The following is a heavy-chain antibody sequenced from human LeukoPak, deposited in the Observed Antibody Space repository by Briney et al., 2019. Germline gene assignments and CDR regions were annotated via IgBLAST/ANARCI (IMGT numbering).Heavy chain of an antibody. CDR2: INPSGGST. D-gene: IGHD6-19*01. Sequence: GASVKVSCKXSGYTFTSYYMHWVRQTPGQGLEWMGIINPSGGSTSYAQKFQGRVTMTRDTSTSTVYMELSSLRSEDTAVYYCAREPKGSGGDYWGQGTLVTVSS. CDR1: GYTFTSYY. V-gene: IGHV1-46*01. J-gene: IGHJ4*02. CDR3: AREPKGSGGDY.